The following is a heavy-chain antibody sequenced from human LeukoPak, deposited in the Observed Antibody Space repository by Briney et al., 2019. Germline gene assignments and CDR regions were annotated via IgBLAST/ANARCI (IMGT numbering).Heavy chain of an antibody. CDR3: ARLQAYCGGDCLYYFDY. D-gene: IGHD2-21*01. CDR2: ISAYNGNT. J-gene: IGHJ4*02. V-gene: IGHV1-18*01. Sequence: WASVKVSCKASGYTFTSYGISWVRQAPGQGLEWMGWISAYNGNTNYAQKLQGRVTMTTDTSTNTAYMELRSLRSDDTAVYYCARLQAYCGGDCLYYFDYWGQGTLVTVSS. CDR1: GYTFTSYG.